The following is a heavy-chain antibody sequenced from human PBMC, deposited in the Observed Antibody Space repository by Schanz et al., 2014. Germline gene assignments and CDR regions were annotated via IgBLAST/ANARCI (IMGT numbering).Heavy chain of an antibody. CDR2: INGDGNNT. V-gene: IGHV3-74*01. CDR1: GFTFSPYW. J-gene: IGHJ4*02. Sequence: EAQLVESGGGLVQPGGPLRLSCGSSGFTFSPYWMHWVRQAPGKGLVWVSRINGDGNNTNYADSVKRRFATSRDNAKKTLYLQMNSLSAEDTSVYYCARNQGCTTSRRIFDLWGQGTLVTVSS. D-gene: IGHD2-2*01. CDR3: ARNQGCTTSRRIFDL.